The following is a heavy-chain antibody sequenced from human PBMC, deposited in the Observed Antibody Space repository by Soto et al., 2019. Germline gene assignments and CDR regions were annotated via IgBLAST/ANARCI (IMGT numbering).Heavy chain of an antibody. CDR1: GYTFTSYA. Sequence: ASVKVSCKASGYTFTSYAMNWVRQAPGQGLEWMGWINTNTGNPTYAQGFTGRFVFSLDTSVSTAYLQICSLKAEDTAVYYCARGSAIAVDASDCYYGMDVWGQGTTVTVSS. CDR3: ARGSAIAVDASDCYYGMDV. D-gene: IGHD6-19*01. V-gene: IGHV7-4-1*01. CDR2: INTNTGNP. J-gene: IGHJ6*02.